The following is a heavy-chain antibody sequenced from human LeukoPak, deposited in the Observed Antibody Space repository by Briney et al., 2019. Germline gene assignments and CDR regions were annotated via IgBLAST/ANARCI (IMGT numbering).Heavy chain of an antibody. CDR1: GGSVSSGSYY. D-gene: IGHD3-22*01. CDR3: ARQYYYDSSGYPLDY. Sequence: SETLSLTCTVSGGSVSSGSYYWSWIRQPPGKGLEWIGYIYYSGSTNYNPSLKSRVTISVDTSKNQFSLKLSSVTAADTAVYYCARQYYYDSSGYPLDYWGQGTLVTVSS. CDR2: IYYSGST. V-gene: IGHV4-61*01. J-gene: IGHJ4*02.